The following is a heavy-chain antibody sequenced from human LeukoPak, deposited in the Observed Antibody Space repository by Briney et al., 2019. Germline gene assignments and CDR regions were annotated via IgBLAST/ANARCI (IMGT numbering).Heavy chain of an antibody. D-gene: IGHD2-15*01. CDR1: GYTFTSYD. Sequence: ASVKVSCKASGYTFTSYDINWVRQAAGQGLEWMGWMNPNSGNTGYAQKFQGRVTMTRNTSISTAYMELSSLRSEDTAVYYCARAGGYCGRISCPYYFDYWGQGSLVAVSS. CDR2: MNPNSGNT. J-gene: IGHJ4*02. V-gene: IGHV1-8*01. CDR3: ARAGGYCGRISCPYYFDY.